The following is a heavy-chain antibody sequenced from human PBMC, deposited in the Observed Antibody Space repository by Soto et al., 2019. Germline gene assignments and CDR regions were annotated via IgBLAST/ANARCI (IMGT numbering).Heavy chain of an antibody. J-gene: IGHJ5*02. CDR1: GGSISIYY. CDR3: VREGYYDSGETYHGGS. D-gene: IGHD3-22*01. CDR2: TSYSGSA. V-gene: IGHV4-59*01. Sequence: SETLSLTCTVSGGSISIYYWSWIRQPPEKGLEWIGHTSYSGSANYTPSLQSRATISVDTSKNQVSLKLTSVTAADTAVYYCVREGYYDSGETYHGGSWGQGVLVTVSS.